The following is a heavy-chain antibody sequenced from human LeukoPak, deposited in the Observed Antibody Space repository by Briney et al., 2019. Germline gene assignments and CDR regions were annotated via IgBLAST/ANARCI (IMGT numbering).Heavy chain of an antibody. CDR2: IYYSGST. Sequence: SETLSLTCTVSGGSISSYYWSWIRQPPGKGLEWIGYIYYSGSTNYNPSLKSRVTISVDTSKNQFSLKLSPVTAADTAVYYCARGRGVFQHWGQGTLVTVSS. J-gene: IGHJ1*01. V-gene: IGHV4-59*01. D-gene: IGHD5-24*01. CDR1: GGSISSYY. CDR3: ARGRGVFQH.